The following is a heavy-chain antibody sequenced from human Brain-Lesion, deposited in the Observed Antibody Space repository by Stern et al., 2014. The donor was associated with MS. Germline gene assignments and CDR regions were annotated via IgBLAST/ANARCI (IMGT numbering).Heavy chain of an antibody. CDR3: AKDRQYLTYFFDH. V-gene: IGHV3-30*18. J-gene: IGHJ5*02. D-gene: IGHD2/OR15-2a*01. CDR1: GFTFGSCD. CDR2: VSYDGSNK. Sequence: MQLVESGGGVVQPGGPLRVSCVASGFTFGSCDMHWVRQAPGKGLGGVAGVSYDGSNKYYADSVKGRFTISRDNSQNTLYMQMSSLRPEDTAVYYCAKDRQYLTYFFDHWGQGSLVTVSS.